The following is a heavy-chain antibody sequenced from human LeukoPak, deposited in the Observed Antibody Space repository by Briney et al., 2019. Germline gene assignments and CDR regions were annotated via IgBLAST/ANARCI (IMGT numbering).Heavy chain of an antibody. CDR2: IKEDGSEK. CDR3: ARDYPPPPVAGPYYFDY. CDR1: GFTFSDYW. V-gene: IGHV3-7*05. D-gene: IGHD6-19*01. J-gene: IGHJ4*02. Sequence: GGSLRLSCAASGFTFSDYWMSWVRQAPGKGLEWVANIKEDGSEKYYVDSVKGRFTNSRDNAKNSLYLQMDSLKAEDTAVYYCARDYPPPPVAGPYYFDYWGQGTLVTVSS.